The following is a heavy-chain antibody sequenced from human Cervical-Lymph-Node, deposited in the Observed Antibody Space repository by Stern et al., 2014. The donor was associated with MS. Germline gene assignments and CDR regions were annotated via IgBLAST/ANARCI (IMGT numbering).Heavy chain of an antibody. D-gene: IGHD5/OR15-5a*01. J-gene: IGHJ5*01. CDR3: AREWIYEVSWFDS. CDR2: IYSTGRV. V-gene: IGHV4-61*02. CDR1: GGSISSGSHY. Sequence: VQLVESGPGLVKPSQTLSLTCTVSGGSISSGSHYWSWIRQPAGKGLEWVGRIYSTGRVDYNPSLKGRVTMSVDPSKDQSSRELRSGTAADTAMYYCAREWIYEVSWFDSWGQGSLVIVSS.